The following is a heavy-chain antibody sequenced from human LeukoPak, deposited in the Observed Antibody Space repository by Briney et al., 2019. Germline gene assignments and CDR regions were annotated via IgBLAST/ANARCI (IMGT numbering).Heavy chain of an antibody. CDR2: IVVGSGNT. D-gene: IGHD4-17*01. V-gene: IGHV1-58*02. Sequence: SVKVSCRASGFTFTSSAMQWVRQARGQRLEWIGWIVVGSGNTNYAQKFQERVTITRDMSTSTAYMELSSLRSEDTAVYYCAAGTTVTNFVNYWGQGTLVTVSS. CDR1: GFTFTSSA. CDR3: AAGTTVTNFVNY. J-gene: IGHJ4*02.